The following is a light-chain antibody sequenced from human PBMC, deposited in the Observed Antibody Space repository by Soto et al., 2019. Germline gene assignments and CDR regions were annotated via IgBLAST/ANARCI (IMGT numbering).Light chain of an antibody. CDR3: CSYAGSSIYVV. CDR2: EGS. Sequence: QSALTQPASVSGSPGQSITISCTGTSSDVGSYNLVSWYQQHPGKAPKLVIYEGSKRPSGVSNRFSGSKSGNTASLTISGLQAEDEGDYYCCSYAGSSIYVVFGGGTKLTVL. V-gene: IGLV2-23*01. CDR1: SSDVGSYNL. J-gene: IGLJ2*01.